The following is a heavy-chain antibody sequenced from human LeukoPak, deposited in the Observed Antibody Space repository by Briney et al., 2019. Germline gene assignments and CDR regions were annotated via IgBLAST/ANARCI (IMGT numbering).Heavy chain of an antibody. J-gene: IGHJ4*02. V-gene: IGHV3-21*01. CDR2: ISSSSSYI. CDR3: ASSRSGYYGFGY. CDR1: GFTFSSYS. D-gene: IGHD3-3*01. Sequence: KPGGSLRLSCAASGFTFSSYSMNWVRQAPGKGLEWVSSISSSSSYIYYADSVKGRFTISRDNAKNSLYPQMNGLRAEDTAVYYCASSRSGYYGFGYWGQGTLVTVSS.